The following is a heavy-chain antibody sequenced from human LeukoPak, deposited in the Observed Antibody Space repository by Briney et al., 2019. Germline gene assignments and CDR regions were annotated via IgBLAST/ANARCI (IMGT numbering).Heavy chain of an antibody. V-gene: IGHV3-23*01. D-gene: IGHD3-9*01. CDR3: TKDYCGKFCSAV. CDR2: ITKSGDST. Sequence: GGSLRLSCAASGFTYSAFGMNWVRQAPGKGLEWVSTITKSGDSTYYVDSVKGRFTISRDNSKNTLYLQMNSLRAEDTAKYYCTKDYCGKFCSAVWGQGTTVTVSS. CDR1: GFTYSAFG. J-gene: IGHJ6*02.